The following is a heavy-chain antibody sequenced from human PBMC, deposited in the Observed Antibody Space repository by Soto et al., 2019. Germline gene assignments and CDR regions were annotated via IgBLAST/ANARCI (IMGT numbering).Heavy chain of an antibody. CDR1: GGTFRSYT. V-gene: IGHV1-69*08. J-gene: IGHJ3*02. CDR2: IIPIRGIA. Sequence: QVQLVQSGAEVKKPGSSVKVSCKASGGTFRSYTISWVRQAPGQVLEWMVRIIPIRGIANYAQRFQGRVTITADKSTSTAYMELSSLRAEDTGVYYCARDLSPMVRVVSQDDVDIWRQGTMVTVSS. CDR3: ARDLSPMVRVVSQDDVDI. D-gene: IGHD3-10*01.